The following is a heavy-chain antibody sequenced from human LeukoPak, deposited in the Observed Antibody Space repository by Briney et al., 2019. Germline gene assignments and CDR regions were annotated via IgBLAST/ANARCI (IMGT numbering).Heavy chain of an antibody. Sequence: SQTLSLTCAVSGGSISSGGYSWSWIRQPPGKGLEWIGYIYHSGSTYYNPSLKSRVTISVDRSKNQFSLKLSSVTAADTAVYYCARAGYGGNTDYWGQGTLVTVSS. CDR3: ARAGYGGNTDY. V-gene: IGHV4-30-2*01. CDR2: IYHSGST. D-gene: IGHD4-23*01. CDR1: GGSISSGGYS. J-gene: IGHJ4*02.